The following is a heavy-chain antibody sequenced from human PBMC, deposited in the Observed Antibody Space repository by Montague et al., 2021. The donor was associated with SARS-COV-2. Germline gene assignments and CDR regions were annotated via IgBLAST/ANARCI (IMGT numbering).Heavy chain of an antibody. V-gene: IGHV4-39*07. CDR3: ARDTRITMIVVVQGYGMDV. CDR1: GGSISSSSYY. J-gene: IGHJ6*02. D-gene: IGHD3-22*01. Sequence: SETLSLTCTVSGGSISSSSYYWGWIRQPPGKGLEWIGSIYYSGSTYYXPSLKSRVTISVDTSKNQFSLKLSSVTAADTAVYYCARDTRITMIVVVQGYGMDVRGQGTTVPGSS. CDR2: IYYSGST.